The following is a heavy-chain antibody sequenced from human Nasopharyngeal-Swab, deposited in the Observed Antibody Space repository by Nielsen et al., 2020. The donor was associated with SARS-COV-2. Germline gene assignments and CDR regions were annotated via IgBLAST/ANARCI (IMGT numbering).Heavy chain of an antibody. CDR3: ARSGKWDSDRLSHSFYGMDV. J-gene: IGHJ6*02. D-gene: IGHD1-26*01. Sequence: GESLKISCAASGFTFSDHYMSWVRQAPGKGLEWISYITPGTSSASVTYYADSVKGRFTITRDNSKNSLYLQMSALRDEDTGLYYCARSGKWDSDRLSHSFYGMDVWGQGTSVTVSS. CDR2: ITPGTSSASVT. V-gene: IGHV3-11*01. CDR1: GFTFSDHY.